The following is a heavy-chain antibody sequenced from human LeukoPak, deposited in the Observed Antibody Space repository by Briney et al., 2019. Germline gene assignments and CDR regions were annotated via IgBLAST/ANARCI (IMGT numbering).Heavy chain of an antibody. V-gene: IGHV3-7*03. CDR1: GFTFSSYW. J-gene: IGHJ4*02. Sequence: GGSLRLSCAASGFTFSSYWMSWVRQAPGKGLEWVANIKVDGSETYYVDSVKGRFTISRDNAKNSLYLQMNSLRAEDTALYYCAKDKEIYSSGWYAYFDYWGQGTLVTVSS. D-gene: IGHD6-19*01. CDR3: AKDKEIYSSGWYAYFDY. CDR2: IKVDGSET.